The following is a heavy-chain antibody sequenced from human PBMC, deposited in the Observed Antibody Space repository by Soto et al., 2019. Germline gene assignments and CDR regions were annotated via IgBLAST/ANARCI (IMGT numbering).Heavy chain of an antibody. Sequence: VQLEQSGAEVKKPGTSVKVSCKASGGTFSSYAISWVRQAPGQGLEWMGGIIPIFGTANYAQKFQGRVTITADESTSTAYMELSSLRSEDTAVYYCASLSGVYAIPRTYFFDYWGQGTLVTVSS. D-gene: IGHD2-8*01. V-gene: IGHV1-69*01. J-gene: IGHJ4*02. CDR3: ASLSGVYAIPRTYFFDY. CDR2: IIPIFGTA. CDR1: GGTFSSYA.